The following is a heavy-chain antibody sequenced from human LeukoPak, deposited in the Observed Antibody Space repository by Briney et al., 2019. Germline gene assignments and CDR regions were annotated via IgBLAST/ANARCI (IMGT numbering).Heavy chain of an antibody. CDR2: INYNGGST. V-gene: IGHV3-9*01. Sequence: PGRSLRLSCAVTGFSFEDYGMHWVRQPPGKGLEWVSSINYNGGSTEYADSVKGRFTISRDNAKNSLFLQLNSLRPEDSALYYCARHMVPTKTFLFYGLDVWGQGTTVTVSS. CDR1: GFSFEDYG. J-gene: IGHJ6*02. CDR3: ARHMVPTKTFLFYGLDV. D-gene: IGHD2-21*01.